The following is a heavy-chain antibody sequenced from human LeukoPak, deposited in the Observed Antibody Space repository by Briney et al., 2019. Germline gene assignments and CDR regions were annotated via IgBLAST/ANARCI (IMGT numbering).Heavy chain of an antibody. D-gene: IGHD6-19*01. CDR2: ISYDGSNK. J-gene: IGHJ4*02. Sequence: GRSLRLSCAASGFTFSSYGMHWVRQAPGKGLEWVAVISYDGSNKYYADSVKGRFTISRDNSKNTLYLQMNSLRAEDTAVYYCAKIYVAVAGQGGAPFGYWGQGTLVTVSS. CDR3: AKIYVAVAGQGGAPFGY. V-gene: IGHV3-30*18. CDR1: GFTFSSYG.